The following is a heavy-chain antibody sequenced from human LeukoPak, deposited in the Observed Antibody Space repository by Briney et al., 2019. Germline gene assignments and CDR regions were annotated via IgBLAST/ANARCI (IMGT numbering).Heavy chain of an antibody. CDR1: GFTFSSHW. CDR3: ARISLSGWVNDH. V-gene: IGHV3-74*01. D-gene: IGHD6-19*01. Sequence: GGSLRLSCAASGFTFSSHWMHWVRQAPGKGLVWVTRISSDGSSTSYADAVKGRFTISRDNAKNTLYLQMSSLRAEDTAMYYCARISLSGWVNDHWGQGTLVTVSS. CDR2: ISSDGSST. J-gene: IGHJ4*02.